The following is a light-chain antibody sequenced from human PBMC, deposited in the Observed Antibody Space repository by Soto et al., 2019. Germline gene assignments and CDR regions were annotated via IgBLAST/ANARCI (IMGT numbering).Light chain of an antibody. Sequence: DIQMTQSPSSLSASVGDSVTITCRASQDISNRLGWFQRKPGEAPKSLIYAASSLHSGVPSKFSGSGSGTDFSLTISRLQPEDFATYYCLQYNTYPWTFGQGTKVEIK. CDR3: LQYNTYPWT. J-gene: IGKJ1*01. V-gene: IGKV1-16*02. CDR2: AAS. CDR1: QDISNR.